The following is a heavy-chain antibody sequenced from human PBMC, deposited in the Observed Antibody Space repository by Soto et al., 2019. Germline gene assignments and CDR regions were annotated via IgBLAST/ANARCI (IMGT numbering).Heavy chain of an antibody. Sequence: QVQLQQWGAGLLKPSETLSLTCAVYGGSFSGYYWSWIRQPPGKGLEWIGEINHSGSTNYNPSLKSRVTISVDTSNNQFTLKLSSVTAADTAVYYCARERWGDIVVVPAAMKDYYYYYMDVWGKGTTVTVSS. J-gene: IGHJ6*03. V-gene: IGHV4-34*01. CDR2: INHSGST. CDR1: GGSFSGYY. D-gene: IGHD2-2*01. CDR3: ARERWGDIVVVPAAMKDYYYYYMDV.